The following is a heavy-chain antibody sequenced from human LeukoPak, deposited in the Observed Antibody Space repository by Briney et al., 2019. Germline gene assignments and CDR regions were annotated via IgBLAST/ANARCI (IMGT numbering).Heavy chain of an antibody. Sequence: ASVKVSCKASGYTFTSYYMHWVRQAPGQGLEGMGIINPSGGSPSYAQKFQGRVTMTRDTSTSTVYMELSSLRSEDTAVYYCARDSLVVVAATFWFDPWGQGTLVTVSS. D-gene: IGHD2-15*01. CDR2: INPSGGSP. V-gene: IGHV1-46*01. J-gene: IGHJ5*02. CDR3: ARDSLVVVAATFWFDP. CDR1: GYTFTSYY.